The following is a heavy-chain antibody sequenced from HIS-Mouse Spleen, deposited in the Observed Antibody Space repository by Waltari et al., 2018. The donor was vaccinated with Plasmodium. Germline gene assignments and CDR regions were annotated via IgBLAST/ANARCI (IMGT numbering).Heavy chain of an antibody. CDR1: GFTFSSYS. CDR3: AREDILTAYYNDYWYFDL. Sequence: EVQLVESGGGLVKPGGSLRLSCAASGFTFSSYSMNWVSSISSSSSYIYYADSVKGRFTISRDNAKNSLYRQMNSLRAEDTAVYYCAREDILTAYYNDYWYFDLWGRGTLVTVSS. CDR2: ISSSSSYI. J-gene: IGHJ2*01. D-gene: IGHD3-9*01. V-gene: IGHV3-21*01.